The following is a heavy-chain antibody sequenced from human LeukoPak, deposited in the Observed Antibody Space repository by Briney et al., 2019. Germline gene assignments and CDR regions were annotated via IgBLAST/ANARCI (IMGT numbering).Heavy chain of an antibody. J-gene: IGHJ4*02. CDR3: ARTSKGRLGPGSYYKI. V-gene: IGHV1-18*01. Sequence: ASVKVSCKASGYTFTSYGISWVRQAPGQGLEWMGWISAYNGNTNYAQKLQGRVTMTTDTSTSTAYMELRSLRSDDTAVYYCARTSKGRLGPGSYYKIWGQGTLVTVSS. D-gene: IGHD3-10*01. CDR1: GYTFTSYG. CDR2: ISAYNGNT.